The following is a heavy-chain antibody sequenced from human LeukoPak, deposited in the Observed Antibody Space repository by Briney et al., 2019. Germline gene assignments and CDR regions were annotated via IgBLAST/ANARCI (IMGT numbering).Heavy chain of an antibody. V-gene: IGHV3-23*01. CDR3: AKDGGLWVSAHWGDS. D-gene: IGHD7-27*01. CDR1: GFTFSSYT. J-gene: IGHJ4*02. CDR2: ITTGGPNT. Sequence: GGSLRLSCTASGFTFSSYTMSWVRQAPGEGLKWVSTITTGGPNTYYADSVKGRFAVSRDDSKNTLYLQMNSLRAEDTAVYYCAKDGGLWVSAHWGDSWGRGTLVTVSS.